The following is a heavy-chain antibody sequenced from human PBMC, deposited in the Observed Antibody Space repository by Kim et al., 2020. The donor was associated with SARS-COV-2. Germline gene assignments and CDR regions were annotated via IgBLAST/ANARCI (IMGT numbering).Heavy chain of an antibody. V-gene: IGHV1-3*01. J-gene: IGHJ4*02. CDR2: INAGNGNT. Sequence: ASVKVSCKASGYTFTSYAMHWVRQAPGQRLEWMGWINAGNGNTKYSQKFQGRVTITRDTSASTAYMELSSLRSEDTAVYYCARDPYLGSWFRLPNAYIDYWGQGTLVTVSS. CDR1: GYTFTSYA. D-gene: IGHD3-10*01. CDR3: ARDPYLGSWFRLPNAYIDY.